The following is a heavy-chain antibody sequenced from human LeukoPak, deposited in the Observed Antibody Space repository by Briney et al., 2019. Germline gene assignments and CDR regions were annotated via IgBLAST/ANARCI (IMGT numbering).Heavy chain of an antibody. CDR1: GGTFSSYA. CDR2: IIPILGIA. V-gene: IGHV1-69*04. J-gene: IGHJ4*02. Sequence: EASVKVSCKAPGGTFSSYAISWVRQAPGQGLEWMGRIIPILGIANYAQKFQGRVTITADKSTSTAYMELSSLRAEDTAVYYCAKEEGGKHTLVVPAANEYWGQGTLITVSS. CDR3: AKEEGGKHTLVVPAANEY. D-gene: IGHD2-2*01.